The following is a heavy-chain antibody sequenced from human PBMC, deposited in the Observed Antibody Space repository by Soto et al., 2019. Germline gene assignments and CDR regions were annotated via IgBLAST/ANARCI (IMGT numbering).Heavy chain of an antibody. Sequence: QEQLVESGGGLVKPGGSLRLSCAASGFTFRDYYMSWIRQTPGKGLEWISFISSSGTTTNYADSVKGRFTISGDNAKNSLYLQMNSLRAEDTAVYYCARDILTGYNWFDPWGQGTLVTVSS. CDR1: GFTFRDYY. CDR2: ISSSGTTT. CDR3: ARDILTGYNWFDP. D-gene: IGHD3-9*01. J-gene: IGHJ5*02. V-gene: IGHV3-11*01.